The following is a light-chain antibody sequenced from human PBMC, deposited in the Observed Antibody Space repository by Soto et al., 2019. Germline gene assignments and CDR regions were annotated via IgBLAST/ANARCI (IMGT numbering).Light chain of an antibody. CDR3: QHYNSDSES. V-gene: IGKV1-5*03. CDR2: KAS. J-gene: IGKJ1*01. CDR1: QTISSW. Sequence: DIQMTPSPSTLSGSVGDRVTITCRASQTISSWLAWYQQKPGKAPKLLIYKASTLNSGVPSRFSGSGSGTEFTLTIRSLQPDDFATYYCQHYNSDSESFGQGTKVELK.